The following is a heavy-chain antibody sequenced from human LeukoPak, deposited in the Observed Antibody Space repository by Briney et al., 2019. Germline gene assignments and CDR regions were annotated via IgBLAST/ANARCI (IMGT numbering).Heavy chain of an antibody. V-gene: IGHV4-39*07. CDR2: IYYSGST. CDR3: ARGPGTYSSSWFDY. CDR1: GGSISSSSNY. D-gene: IGHD6-13*01. J-gene: IGHJ4*02. Sequence: AETLSLSCAASGGSISSSSNYWGWIPQPPGKGLEWIGSIYYSGSTYYNPSLKSRVTISVDTSKNQFSLKLNSVTAADTAVYYCARGPGTYSSSWFDYWGQGTLVTVSS.